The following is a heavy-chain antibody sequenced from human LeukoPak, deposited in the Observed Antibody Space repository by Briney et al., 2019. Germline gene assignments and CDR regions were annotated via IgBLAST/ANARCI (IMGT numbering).Heavy chain of an antibody. J-gene: IGHJ3*02. CDR1: GGSISSGDYY. CDR2: IYYSGST. D-gene: IGHD6-13*01. CDR3: ASLFQGGAAAGTVAFDI. Sequence: SETLSLTCTVSGGSISSGDYYWSWLRQPPGKGLEWIGYIYYSGSTYYNPSLKSRVTISVDTSKNQFSLKLSSVTAADTAVYYCASLFQGGAAAGTVAFDIWGQGTMVTVSS. V-gene: IGHV4-30-4*01.